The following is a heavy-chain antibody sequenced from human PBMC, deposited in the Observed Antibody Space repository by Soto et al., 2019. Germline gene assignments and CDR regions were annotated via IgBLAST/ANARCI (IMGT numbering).Heavy chain of an antibody. CDR3: ATFRVPSTHLDY. Sequence: SVKVSCKASGGTFSSYAISWVRQAPGQGLEWMGGIIPIFGTANYAQKFQGRVTITADESSSTAYMELSSLRSEDTAVYYCATFRVPSTHLDYWGQGTLVTVSS. D-gene: IGHD2-2*01. CDR1: GGTFSSYA. V-gene: IGHV1-69*13. CDR2: IIPIFGTA. J-gene: IGHJ4*02.